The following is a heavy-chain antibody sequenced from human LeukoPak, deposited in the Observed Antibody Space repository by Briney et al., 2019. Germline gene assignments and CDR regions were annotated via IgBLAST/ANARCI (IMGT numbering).Heavy chain of an antibody. D-gene: IGHD6-13*01. CDR2: IIPIFGTA. CDR1: GGTFSSYA. J-gene: IGHJ4*02. V-gene: IGHV1-69*05. Sequence: ASVKVSCKASGGTFSSYAISWVRQAPGQGLEWMGRIIPIFGTANYAQKFQGRVTITMDESTSTAYMELSSLRSQDTAVYYWARGIERSSSWYYADYWGQGTLVTVSS. CDR3: ARGIERSSSWYYADY.